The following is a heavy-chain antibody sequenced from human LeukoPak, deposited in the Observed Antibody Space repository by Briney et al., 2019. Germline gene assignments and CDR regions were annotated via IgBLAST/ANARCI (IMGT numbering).Heavy chain of an antibody. Sequence: SETLSLTCTVYGGSISNYYWSWIRQPPGKGLEWIGYIYYSGSTNYNPSLKSRVTISVDTSKNQFSLKLSSVTAADTAVYYCARARVGATYFFDYWGQGTLVTVSS. D-gene: IGHD1-26*01. CDR3: ARARVGATYFFDY. V-gene: IGHV4-59*01. CDR1: GGSISNYY. J-gene: IGHJ4*02. CDR2: IYYSGST.